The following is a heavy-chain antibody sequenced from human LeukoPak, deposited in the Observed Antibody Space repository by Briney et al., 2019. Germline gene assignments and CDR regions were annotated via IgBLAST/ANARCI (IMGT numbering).Heavy chain of an antibody. Sequence: PSETLSLTCTVSGGSISSYYWSWIRQPPGKGLEWIGYIYYSGSTNYNPSLKSRVTISVDTSKNQFSLKLSSVTAADTAVYYCARHHAPPDWFDPWGQGTLVTVSS. CDR2: IYYSGST. CDR1: GGSISSYY. J-gene: IGHJ5*02. CDR3: ARHHAPPDWFDP. V-gene: IGHV4-59*08.